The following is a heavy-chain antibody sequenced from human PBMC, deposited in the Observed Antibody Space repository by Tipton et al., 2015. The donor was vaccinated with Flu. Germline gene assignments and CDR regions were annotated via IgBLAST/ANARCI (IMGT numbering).Heavy chain of an antibody. CDR3: ARGHERWLRSLGF. CDR2: IDYSGTA. Sequence: TLSLTCDVSGVSLSGYYWAWIRQPLGKGLEWIGEIDYSGTATYKTSLGSRIRISVDASKNQFSVQLTSVTAADTAVYYCARGHERWLRSLGFWGQGSLVTVSS. V-gene: IGHV4-34*01. CDR1: GVSLSGYY. J-gene: IGHJ4*02. D-gene: IGHD5-12*01.